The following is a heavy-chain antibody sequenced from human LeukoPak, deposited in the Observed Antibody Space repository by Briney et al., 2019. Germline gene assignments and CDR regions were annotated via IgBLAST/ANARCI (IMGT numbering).Heavy chain of an antibody. J-gene: IGHJ6*02. D-gene: IGHD5-18*01. CDR1: GYIFTSYY. V-gene: IGHV1-46*01. CDR2: INPSGGST. Sequence: ASVKVSCKASGYIFTSYYMHWVRQAPRQGLEWMGIINPSGGSTSYAQKFQGRVTMTRDTSTSTVYMELSSLRSEDTAVYYCASGGYSYGYGYYYYGMDVWGQGTTVTVSS. CDR3: ASGGYSYGYGYYYYGMDV.